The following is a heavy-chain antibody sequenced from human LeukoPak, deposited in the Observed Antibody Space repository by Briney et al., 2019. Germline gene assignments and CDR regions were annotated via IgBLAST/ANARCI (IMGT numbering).Heavy chain of an antibody. V-gene: IGHV3-23*01. CDR3: TRGAAAGPKYFQH. CDR1: GFTFSSYV. D-gene: IGHD6-13*01. Sequence: GGSLRLSCAASGFTFSSYVMRWVRQAPGKGLEWVSTIDGSGVGTYYADSVKGRFTISRDSSKSTLYLHMNSLRAEDTAVYYCTRGAAAGPKYFQHWGQGTLVTVSS. J-gene: IGHJ1*01. CDR2: IDGSGVGT.